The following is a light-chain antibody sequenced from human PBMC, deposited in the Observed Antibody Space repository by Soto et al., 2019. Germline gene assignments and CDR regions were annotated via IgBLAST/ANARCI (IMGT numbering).Light chain of an antibody. CDR2: DLT. CDR3: SSYATSSTPSYV. V-gene: IGLV2-14*01. J-gene: IGLJ1*01. Sequence: QSVLTQPASVSGSPGQSIAISCTGTSSDVGGYNYVCWYQQHPGKAPKLIIYDLTNRPSGVPGRFSGSKSGNTASLTISGLQADDEADYYCSSYATSSTPSYVFGTGTKVTVL. CDR1: SSDVGGYNY.